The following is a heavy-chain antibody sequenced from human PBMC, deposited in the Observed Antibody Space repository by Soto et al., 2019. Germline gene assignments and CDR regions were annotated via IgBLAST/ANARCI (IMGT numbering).Heavy chain of an antibody. V-gene: IGHV4-31*03. CDR3: ARGAGFLGGANTKNDAFDI. CDR1: GGSISSGGYY. D-gene: IGHD3-3*01. Sequence: QVQLQESGPGLVKPSQTLSLTCTVSGGSISSGGYYWSWIRQHPGTGLEWIGYIYYSGSTYYNPSLKSRVTISVDTSKNQFSLKLSSVTAADTAVYYCARGAGFLGGANTKNDAFDIWGQGTMVTVSS. CDR2: IYYSGST. J-gene: IGHJ3*02.